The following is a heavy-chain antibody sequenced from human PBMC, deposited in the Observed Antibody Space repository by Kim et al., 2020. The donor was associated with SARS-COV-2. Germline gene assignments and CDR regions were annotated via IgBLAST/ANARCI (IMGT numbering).Heavy chain of an antibody. J-gene: IGHJ4*02. Sequence: YSPSVQGQVTISADKSISTAYLQWSSLKASDTAMYYCARLYGDPPYFVYWGQGTLVTVSS. V-gene: IGHV5-51*01. D-gene: IGHD4-17*01. CDR3: ARLYGDPPYFVY.